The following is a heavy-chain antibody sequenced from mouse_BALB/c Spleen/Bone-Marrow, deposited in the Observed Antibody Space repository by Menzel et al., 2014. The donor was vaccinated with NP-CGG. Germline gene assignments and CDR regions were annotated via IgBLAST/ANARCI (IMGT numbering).Heavy chain of an antibody. Sequence: EVKFVESGGGLVQPGGSRKLSCAASGFTFSSFGMHWVRQAPEKGLEWVAYISSGSSTIYYADTVKGRFTISRDNPKNTLFLQMTSLRSEDTAMYYCARSPYDYAAMDYWGQGTSVTVSS. J-gene: IGHJ4*01. CDR2: ISSGSSTI. V-gene: IGHV5-17*02. CDR1: GFTFSSFG. D-gene: IGHD2-4*01. CDR3: ARSPYDYAAMDY.